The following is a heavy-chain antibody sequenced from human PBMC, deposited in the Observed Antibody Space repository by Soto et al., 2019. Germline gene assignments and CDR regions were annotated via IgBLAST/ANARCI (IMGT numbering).Heavy chain of an antibody. CDR3: TKTPPRTSATAYYFDY. J-gene: IGHJ4*02. CDR1: GGTFSSHT. Sequence: SVKVSCKASGGTFSSHTISWVRQAPGQGLEWMGGIIPIYATANYAEKFQGRVTITADESTNTAHMELSSLRSDDTAVYYCTKTPPRTSATAYYFDYWGQGTLVTVSS. V-gene: IGHV1-69*13. CDR2: IIPIYATA. D-gene: IGHD2-21*01.